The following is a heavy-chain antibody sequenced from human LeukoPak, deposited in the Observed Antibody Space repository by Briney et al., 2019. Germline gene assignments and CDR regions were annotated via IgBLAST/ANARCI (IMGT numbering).Heavy chain of an antibody. D-gene: IGHD1-14*01. CDR3: AKPKESYYYYYYMDV. CDR2: IKQDGSEK. Sequence: GGSLRLSCAASGFTFSSYCMSCVRQAPGKGLEGVANIKQDGSEKYYVASVKGRFTISRDNAKNTLYLQMNSLRAEDTAVYYCAKPKESYYYYYYMDVWGKGTTVTVSS. CDR1: GFTFSSYC. V-gene: IGHV3-7*03. J-gene: IGHJ6*03.